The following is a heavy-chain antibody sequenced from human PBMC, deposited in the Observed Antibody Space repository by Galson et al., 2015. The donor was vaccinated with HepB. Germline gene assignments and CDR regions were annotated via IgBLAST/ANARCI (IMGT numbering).Heavy chain of an antibody. CDR1: GFTFSSYW. Sequence: SLRLSCAASGFTFSSYWMSWVRQAPGKGLEWVANIKEDGSEKDYVDSVKGRFTISRDNAKSSLYLQMNSLRAEDTAVYSCARVAARDRIFDYWGQGTLVTVSS. J-gene: IGHJ4*02. V-gene: IGHV3-7*03. D-gene: IGHD2-15*01. CDR2: IKEDGSEK. CDR3: ARVAARDRIFDY.